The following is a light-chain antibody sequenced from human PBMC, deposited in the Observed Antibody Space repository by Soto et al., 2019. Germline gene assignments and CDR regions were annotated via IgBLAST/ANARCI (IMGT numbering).Light chain of an antibody. V-gene: IGLV1-40*01. CDR3: QSSDSRLSGSDV. Sequence: QSVLTQPPSVSGAPGQRVTISCTGSSSNIGAGYHVHGYQQLPGAAPKLLIFGDSNRPSGVPDRFSGSKSGTSASLAITGLQADDEADYYCQSSDSRLSGSDVFGTGTKVTVL. J-gene: IGLJ1*01. CDR2: GDS. CDR1: SSNIGAGYH.